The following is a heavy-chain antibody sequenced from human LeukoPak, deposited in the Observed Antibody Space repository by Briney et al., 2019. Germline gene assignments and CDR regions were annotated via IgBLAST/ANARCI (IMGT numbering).Heavy chain of an antibody. D-gene: IGHD6-19*01. CDR3: AKDRLVYSSGWLFDY. V-gene: IGHV3-30-3*01. J-gene: IGHJ4*02. CDR2: ISYDGSNK. Sequence: PGGSLRLSCAASGFTFSSYAMHGVREAPGKGLEWVAVISYDGSNKYYADSVKGRFTISRDNSKNTLYLQMNSLRAEDTAVYYCAKDRLVYSSGWLFDYWGQGTLVTVSS. CDR1: GFTFSSYA.